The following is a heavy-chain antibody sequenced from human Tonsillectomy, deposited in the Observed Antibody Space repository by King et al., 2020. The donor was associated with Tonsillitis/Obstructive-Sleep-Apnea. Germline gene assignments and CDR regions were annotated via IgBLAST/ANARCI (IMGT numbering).Heavy chain of an antibody. Sequence: VQLQQWGAGLLKPSETLSLTCAVYGGSFSGYYGSWIRQPPGKGLEWIGEINHSGSTNYNPSLKSRVTISVDTSRKQFSLKLSSVTAADTAVYYCARGLEYCSSTSCYTGKAYYFDYWGQGTLVTVSS. CDR3: ARGLEYCSSTSCYTGKAYYFDY. D-gene: IGHD2-2*02. CDR2: INHSGST. J-gene: IGHJ4*02. V-gene: IGHV4-34*01. CDR1: GGSFSGYY.